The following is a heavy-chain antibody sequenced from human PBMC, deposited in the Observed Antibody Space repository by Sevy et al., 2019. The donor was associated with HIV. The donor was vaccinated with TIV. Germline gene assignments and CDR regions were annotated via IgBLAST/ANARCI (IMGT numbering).Heavy chain of an antibody. CDR1: GYTFTSYG. CDR2: ISAYNGNT. CDR3: ARDSGSYYVDYYGMDV. J-gene: IGHJ6*02. D-gene: IGHD1-26*01. Sequence: ASVKVSCKASGYTFTSYGISWVRQAPGQGLEWMGWISAYNGNTNYAQKLQGRVTMTTDTSTSTAYMELRSLRSDDTVVYYCARDSGSYYVDYYGMDVWGQGTTVTVSS. V-gene: IGHV1-18*01.